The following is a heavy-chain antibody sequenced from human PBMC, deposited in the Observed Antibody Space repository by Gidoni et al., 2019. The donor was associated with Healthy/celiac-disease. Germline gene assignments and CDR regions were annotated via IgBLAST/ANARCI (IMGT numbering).Heavy chain of an antibody. Sequence: EVQLVESGGGLVQPGGSLRLSCAASGFTFSSYSMNWVRQAPGKGLEWVTYISRSRSTIYYADSVKGRFTISRDNAKNSLYLQMNSLRDEDTAVYYGAREFVAAAEVMDVWGKGTTVTVSS. CDR1: GFTFSSYS. D-gene: IGHD6-13*01. CDR3: AREFVAAAEVMDV. J-gene: IGHJ6*04. V-gene: IGHV3-48*02. CDR2: ISRSRSTI.